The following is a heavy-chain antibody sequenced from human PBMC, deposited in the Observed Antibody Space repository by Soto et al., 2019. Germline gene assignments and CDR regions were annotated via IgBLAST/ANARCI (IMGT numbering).Heavy chain of an antibody. CDR1: GGSISSYY. D-gene: IGHD6-19*01. CDR2: IYYSGST. CDR3: ARAMAAVATGGRFDP. V-gene: IGHV4-59*01. Sequence: PSETLSLTCTVSGGSISSYYWSWIRQPPGKGLEWIGYIYYSGSTNYNPSLKSRVTISVDTSKNQFSLKLCSVTAADTAVYYCARAMAAVATGGRFDPWGQGTLVTVSS. J-gene: IGHJ5*02.